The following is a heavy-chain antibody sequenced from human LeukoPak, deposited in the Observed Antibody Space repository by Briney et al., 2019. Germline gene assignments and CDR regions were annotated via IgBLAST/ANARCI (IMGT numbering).Heavy chain of an antibody. Sequence: SETLSLTCTVSGGSISSYYWTWIRQPPGKGLEWIGYIYSSGSTNYNPSLKSRVTISLDTSKNQFSLKLSSVTAADTAVYYCARLEYSSPDYWGQGTLVTVSS. D-gene: IGHD6-6*01. CDR2: IYSSGST. CDR3: ARLEYSSPDY. V-gene: IGHV4-59*08. J-gene: IGHJ4*02. CDR1: GGSISSYY.